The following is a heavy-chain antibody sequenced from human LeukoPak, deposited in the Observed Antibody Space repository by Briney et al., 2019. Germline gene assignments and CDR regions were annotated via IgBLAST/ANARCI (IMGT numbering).Heavy chain of an antibody. D-gene: IGHD1-14*01. V-gene: IGHV3-9*01. Sequence: GGSLRLSCAASGFTFDDYAMHWVRQAPGKGLEWVSGISWNSGSIGYADSVKGRFTISRDNAKNSLYLQMNSLRAEDTALYYCAEDSTTFPGPDAFDIWGQGTMVTVSS. CDR3: AEDSTTFPGPDAFDI. CDR2: ISWNSGSI. J-gene: IGHJ3*02. CDR1: GFTFDDYA.